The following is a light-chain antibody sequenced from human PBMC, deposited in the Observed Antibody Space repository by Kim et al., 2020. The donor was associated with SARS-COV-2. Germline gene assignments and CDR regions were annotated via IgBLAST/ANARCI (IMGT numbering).Light chain of an antibody. CDR1: SGSIASSY. CDR3: QSSDKNTWL. J-gene: IGLJ3*02. Sequence: NFMLTQPHSVSESPGKTLTISCTRSSGSIASSYVHWYQQRQGGSPNTVIYWNTLRPSGVPGLVSGSFDSSSNSSSFAISGLETEDVDDYYCQSSDKNTWLFGGGTQLTVL. V-gene: IGLV6-57*01. CDR2: WNT.